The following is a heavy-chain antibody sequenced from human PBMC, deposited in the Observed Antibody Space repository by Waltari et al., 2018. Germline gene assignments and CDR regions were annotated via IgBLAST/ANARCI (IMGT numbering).Heavy chain of an antibody. CDR2: IYYSEST. J-gene: IGHJ4*02. CDR3: ARDPRNRGRGRCEAFDY. Sequence: QLQLQASRPGLVKPSQTLSLPCTVSGGSISSRGYSWISLRPHPGKGLEWIGYIYYSESTYYNPSHKSRVTISVDTSKNQFSLKLCSETATDTAVYYCARDPRNRGRGRCEAFDYWGQGTLVTVSS. CDR1: GGSISSRGYS. D-gene: IGHD1-26*01. V-gene: IGHV4-31*03.